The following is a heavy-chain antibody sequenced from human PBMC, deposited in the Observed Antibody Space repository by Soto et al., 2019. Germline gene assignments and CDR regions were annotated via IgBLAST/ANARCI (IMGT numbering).Heavy chain of an antibody. CDR2: IYYSGST. J-gene: IGHJ5*02. D-gene: IGHD5-12*01. CDR3: ARAFPWLQLGGWFDP. Sequence: QVQLQESGPGLVKPSQTLSLTCTVSGGSISSGDYYWSWIRQPPGKGLEWIGYIYYSGSTYYNPSLKSRVTISVDTSKNQFSLKLSSVTAADTAVYYCARAFPWLQLGGWFDPWGQGTLVTVSS. CDR1: GGSISSGDYY. V-gene: IGHV4-30-4*01.